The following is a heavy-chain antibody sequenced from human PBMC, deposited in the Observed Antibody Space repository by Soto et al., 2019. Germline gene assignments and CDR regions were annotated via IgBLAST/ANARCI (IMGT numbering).Heavy chain of an antibody. D-gene: IGHD3-22*01. J-gene: IGHJ6*02. CDR3: ARERYYDSSGWGYGMDV. V-gene: IGHV3-33*01. Sequence: QVQLVESGGGVVQPGRSLRLSCAASGFTFSSYGMHWVRQAPGKGLEWVAVIWYDGSNKYYADSVKGRFTISRDNSKNKLYLQMNSLRAEDTAVYYCARERYYDSSGWGYGMDVWGQGTTVTVSS. CDR1: GFTFSSYG. CDR2: IWYDGSNK.